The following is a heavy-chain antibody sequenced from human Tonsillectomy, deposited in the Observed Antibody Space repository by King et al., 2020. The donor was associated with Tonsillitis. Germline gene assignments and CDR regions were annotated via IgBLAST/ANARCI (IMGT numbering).Heavy chain of an antibody. D-gene: IGHD5-12*01. CDR2: INNSGST. CDR1: VGSFSGYY. V-gene: IGHV4-34*01. CDR3: ASVPRGSPLNTFDI. Sequence: VQLQQWGAGLLKPSETLSLTCAVYVGSFSGYYWSWIRQPPRKGLEWIAEINNSGSTNYNPSLKSRVTISVVPSKNQFSLKLNSMTAADTAVYYCASVPRGSPLNTFDIWGLGTMVTVSS. J-gene: IGHJ3*02.